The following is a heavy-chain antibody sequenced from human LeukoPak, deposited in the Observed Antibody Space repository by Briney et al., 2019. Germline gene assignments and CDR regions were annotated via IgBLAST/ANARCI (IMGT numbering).Heavy chain of an antibody. CDR1: GFTFSSYW. V-gene: IGHV3-74*01. J-gene: IGHJ3*02. Sequence: GGSLRLSCAASGFTFSSYWMHWVRQAPGKGLVWVSRINSDGSSTSYADSVKGRFTISRDNAKNTLYLQMNGLRTEDTAVYYCARERVGATDDAFDIWGQGTMVTVSS. CDR2: INSDGSST. CDR3: ARERVGATDDAFDI. D-gene: IGHD1-26*01.